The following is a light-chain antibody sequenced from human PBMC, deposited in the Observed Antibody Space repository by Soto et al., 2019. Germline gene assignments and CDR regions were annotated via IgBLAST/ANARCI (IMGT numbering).Light chain of an antibody. Sequence: QSVLTQPPSVSGAPGQRVTISCTGSSSNIGAGYDVHWYQHLPGTAPKLLIYDNNKRPSGIPDRFSGSKSGTSATLGITGLQTGDEADYYCGTWDSSLSVVVFGGGTQLTVL. CDR3: GTWDSSLSVVV. J-gene: IGLJ2*01. V-gene: IGLV1-51*01. CDR1: SSNIGAGYD. CDR2: DNN.